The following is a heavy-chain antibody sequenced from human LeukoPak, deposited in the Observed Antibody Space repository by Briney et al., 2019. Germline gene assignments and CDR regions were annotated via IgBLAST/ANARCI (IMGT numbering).Heavy chain of an antibody. J-gene: IGHJ1*01. Sequence: PGRSLRLFCDVLGFPFSDQYMDWVRQARGKGLEWVVRARNKPKRCTCVYAAVVKRSFHVSRDDSKDSRYLQVNILKNDDIAVCYCATVEGNNGHWGQGTLVTVSS. V-gene: IGHV3-72*01. CDR3: ATVEGNNGH. D-gene: IGHD1/OR15-1a*01. CDR1: GFPFSDQY. CDR2: ARNKPKRCTC.